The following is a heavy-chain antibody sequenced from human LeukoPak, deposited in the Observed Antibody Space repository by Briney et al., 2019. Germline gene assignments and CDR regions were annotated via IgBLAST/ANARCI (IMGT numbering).Heavy chain of an antibody. CDR2: IPYDGSNQ. CDR1: GFTFSGYG. Sequence: PGGSLRLSCAASGFTFSGYGMHWVRQAPGKGLEWVTFIPYDGSNQYYAHSVRGRFTISRDNSKNTLYLQMNSLRAEDTAVYYCAKSGSYNSGSFQLYYYYYIDVWGKGTTVTFSS. D-gene: IGHD3-10*01. CDR3: AKSGSYNSGSFQLYYYYYIDV. V-gene: IGHV3-30*02. J-gene: IGHJ6*03.